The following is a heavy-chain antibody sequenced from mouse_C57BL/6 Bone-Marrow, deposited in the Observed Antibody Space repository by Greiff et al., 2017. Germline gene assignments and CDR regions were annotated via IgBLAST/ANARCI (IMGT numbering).Heavy chain of an antibody. V-gene: IGHV14-1*01. D-gene: IGHD2-3*01. Sequence: VQLKESGAELVRPGASVKLSCTASGFNIKDYYMHWVKQRPEQGLEWIGRIDPADGDTEYAPKFQGKATMTADTSSNTAYLQLSSLTSEDTAVYYCTTPFYDGYSHWYFDVWGTGTTVTVSS. J-gene: IGHJ1*03. CDR1: GFNIKDYY. CDR3: TTPFYDGYSHWYFDV. CDR2: IDPADGDT.